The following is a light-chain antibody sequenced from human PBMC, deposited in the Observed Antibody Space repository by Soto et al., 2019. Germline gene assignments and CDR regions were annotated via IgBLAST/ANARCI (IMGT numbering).Light chain of an antibody. Sequence: DFVLTQSPDSMDVSLGERATINCMSSHNILYSSDNKNYLSWYQQRPGQTPKLLFYWASTRESGVPDRFSGSGSGTHFTLTITSLQAEDLEVYYCQQYYSYPPTFGQGTKVDIK. V-gene: IGKV4-1*01. J-gene: IGKJ1*01. CDR1: HNILYSSDNKNY. CDR2: WAS. CDR3: QQYYSYPPT.